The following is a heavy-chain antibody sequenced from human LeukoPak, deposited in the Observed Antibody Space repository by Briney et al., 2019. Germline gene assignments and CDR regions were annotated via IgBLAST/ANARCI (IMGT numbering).Heavy chain of an antibody. Sequence: PSDTLSLTCTVSGGSHTIGSYYWSWIRQPPGKGLEWIGFINYSGSTNYNPSLKSRVIISMDTSKNQFSLKLSSVTAADTAVYYCGRDVRSIAGRRGGYYYYYMDVWGNGTTVTVSS. CDR3: GRDVRSIAGRRGGYYYYYMDV. CDR2: INYSGST. V-gene: IGHV4-61*01. D-gene: IGHD6-6*01. J-gene: IGHJ6*03. CDR1: GGSHTIGSYY.